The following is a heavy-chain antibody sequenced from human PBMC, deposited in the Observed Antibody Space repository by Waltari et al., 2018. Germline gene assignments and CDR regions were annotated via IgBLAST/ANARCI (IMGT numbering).Heavy chain of an antibody. V-gene: IGHV5-51*01. CDR2: IYPGDSDT. CDR3: ATGGDGYNPYWYFDL. CDR1: GYSFTSYW. J-gene: IGHJ2*01. Sequence: EVQLVQSGAEVKKPGESLKISCKGSGYSFTSYWIGWVRQMPGKGLEWMGFIYPGDSDTRNSPSFQGQVTISADKSVSTAYLQWSSLKASDTAMYYCATGGDGYNPYWYFDLWGRGTLVTVSS. D-gene: IGHD5-12*01.